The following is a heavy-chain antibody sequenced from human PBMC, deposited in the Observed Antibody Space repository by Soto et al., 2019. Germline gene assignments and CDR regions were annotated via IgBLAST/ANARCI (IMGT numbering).Heavy chain of an antibody. V-gene: IGHV3-7*01. Sequence: EVQLVESGGGLVQPGGSLRLSCAASGFTFSSSWMNWVRQAPGKGLEWVANVNQDGREKYYVDSVKGRFTISRDNAKNSLYLQRNSLRAEDTAVYYCARDFDFWGQGTLVTVSS. CDR3: ARDFDF. CDR2: VNQDGREK. CDR1: GFTFSSSW. J-gene: IGHJ4*02.